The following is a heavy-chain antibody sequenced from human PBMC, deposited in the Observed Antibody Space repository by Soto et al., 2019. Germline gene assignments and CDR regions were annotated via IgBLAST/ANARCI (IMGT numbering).Heavy chain of an antibody. D-gene: IGHD3-10*01. CDR1: GFTFSSYS. CDR3: ARERLWFGESNSTYYYYGMDV. CDR2: ISSSSSYI. J-gene: IGHJ6*02. V-gene: IGHV3-21*01. Sequence: GGSLRLSCAASGFTFSSYSMNWVRQAPGKGLEWVSSISSSSSYIYYADSVKGRFTISRDNAKNSLYLQMNSLRAEDTAVYYCARERLWFGESNSTYYYYGMDVWGQGTTVTVSS.